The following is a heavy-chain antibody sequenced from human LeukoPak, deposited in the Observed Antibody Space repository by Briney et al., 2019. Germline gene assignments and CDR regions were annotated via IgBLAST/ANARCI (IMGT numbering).Heavy chain of an antibody. Sequence: EPLSLTCTVSGGSLSSYYWSWIRQPAGKGLEWIGRIYTSGSTNYIPSLKSRVTMSVDTSKNHCSRKLSSVAAADTAVYYCARNIAARPTPLGWGQGTLVTVSS. CDR3: ARNIAARPTPLG. D-gene: IGHD6-6*01. V-gene: IGHV4-4*07. J-gene: IGHJ4*02. CDR1: GGSLSSYY. CDR2: IYTSGST.